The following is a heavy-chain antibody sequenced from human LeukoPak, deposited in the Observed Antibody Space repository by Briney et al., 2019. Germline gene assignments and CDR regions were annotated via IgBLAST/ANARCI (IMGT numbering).Heavy chain of an antibody. Sequence: GGSLRLSCAASGFTFSSYEMNWVRQAPGKGLEWVSYISSSGSTIYYADSVKGRFTISRDNAKNSLYLQMNSLRAEDTAVYYCAREGGSTGTPPDYWGRGTLVTVSS. CDR3: AREGGSTGTPPDY. V-gene: IGHV3-48*03. CDR2: ISSSGSTI. J-gene: IGHJ4*02. D-gene: IGHD2-15*01. CDR1: GFTFSSYE.